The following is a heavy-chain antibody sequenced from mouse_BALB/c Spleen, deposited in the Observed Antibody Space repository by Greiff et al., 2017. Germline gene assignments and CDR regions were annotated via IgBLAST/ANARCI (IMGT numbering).Heavy chain of an antibody. CDR3: ARGGYYGSSLYYYAMDY. CDR1: GYSITSDYA. CDR2: ISYSGST. J-gene: IGHJ4*01. Sequence: EVKLVESGPGLVKPSQSLSLTCTVTGYSITSDYAWNWIRQFPGNKLEWMGYISYSGSTSYNPSLKSRISITRDTSKNQFFLQLNSVTTEDTATYYCARGGYYGSSLYYYAMDYWGQGTSVTVSS. D-gene: IGHD1-1*01. V-gene: IGHV3-2*02.